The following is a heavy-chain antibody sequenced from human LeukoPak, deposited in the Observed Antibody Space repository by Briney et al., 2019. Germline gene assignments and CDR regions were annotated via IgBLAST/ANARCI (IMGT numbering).Heavy chain of an antibody. V-gene: IGHV4-38-2*02. Sequence: SETLSLTCTVSGYSISSGYYWGWIRQPPGKGLEWIGSIYHSGSTYYNPSLKSRVTISVDTSKNQFSLKLSSVTAADTAMYYCAREGYSGSYNNYFDYWGQGTLVTVSS. CDR2: IYHSGST. D-gene: IGHD1-26*01. J-gene: IGHJ4*02. CDR3: AREGYSGSYNNYFDY. CDR1: GYSISSGYY.